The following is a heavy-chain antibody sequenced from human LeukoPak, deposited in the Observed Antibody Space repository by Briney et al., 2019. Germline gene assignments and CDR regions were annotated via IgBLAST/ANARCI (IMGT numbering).Heavy chain of an antibody. V-gene: IGHV4-59*01. J-gene: IGHJ4*02. Sequence: SETLSLTCAVYGGSFSGYYWSWIRQHPGKGLEWIGYIYYSGSTNYNPSLKSRVTISVDTSKNQFSLKLSSVTAADTAVYYCARAPLSSGWYFPLVDYWGQGTLVTVSS. D-gene: IGHD6-19*01. CDR2: IYYSGST. CDR3: ARAPLSSGWYFPLVDY. CDR1: GGSFSGYY.